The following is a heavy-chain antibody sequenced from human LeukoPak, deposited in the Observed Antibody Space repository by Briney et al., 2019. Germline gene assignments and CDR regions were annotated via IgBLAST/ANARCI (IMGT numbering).Heavy chain of an antibody. Sequence: GGSLRLSCAASGFTFSSYGMHWVRQAPGKGLEWVAFIRYDGGNKYYADSVKGRFTISRDNSKNTLYLQMNSLRAEDTAVYYCAKDQPDIVVVPAAGYYYYYMDVWGKGTTVTVSS. D-gene: IGHD2-2*01. CDR1: GFTFSSYG. CDR2: IRYDGGNK. CDR3: AKDQPDIVVVPAAGYYYYYMDV. J-gene: IGHJ6*03. V-gene: IGHV3-30*02.